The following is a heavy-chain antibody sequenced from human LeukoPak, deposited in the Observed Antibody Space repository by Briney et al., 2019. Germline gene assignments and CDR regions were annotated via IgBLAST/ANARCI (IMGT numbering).Heavy chain of an antibody. J-gene: IGHJ6*02. CDR2: ISYDGSNK. Sequence: GRSLRLSCAASGFTVSSYGMHWVRQAPGKGLEWVAVISYDGSNKYYADSVKGRFTISRDNSKNTLYLQMNSLRAEDTAVYYCAKDLGYGSEDYYYGMDVWGQGTTVTVSS. D-gene: IGHD3-10*01. CDR1: GFTVSSYG. V-gene: IGHV3-30*18. CDR3: AKDLGYGSEDYYYGMDV.